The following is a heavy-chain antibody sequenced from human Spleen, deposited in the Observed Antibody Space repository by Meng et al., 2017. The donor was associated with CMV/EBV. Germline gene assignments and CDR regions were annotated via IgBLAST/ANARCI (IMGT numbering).Heavy chain of an antibody. V-gene: IGHV4-34*01. Sequence: GSLRLSCAVYGGSFSGYYWSWIRQPPGKGLEWIGEINHSGSTNYNPSLKSRVAISVDTSKNQFSLKLSSVTAADTAVYYCARSVAYYYGMDVWGQGTTVTVSS. D-gene: IGHD4-23*01. CDR2: INHSGST. J-gene: IGHJ6*02. CDR1: GGSFSGYY. CDR3: ARSVAYYYGMDV.